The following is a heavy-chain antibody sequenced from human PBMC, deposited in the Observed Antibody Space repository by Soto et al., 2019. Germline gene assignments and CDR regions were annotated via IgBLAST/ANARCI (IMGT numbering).Heavy chain of an antibody. V-gene: IGHV1-2*02. CDR3: ATTSGYSYSNWFDP. CDR1: GYTFTGYY. CDR2: INPNSGGT. D-gene: IGHD3-3*01. J-gene: IGHJ5*02. Sequence: GASVKVSCKASGYTFTGYYMHWVRQAPGQGLEWMGWINPNSGGTNYAQKFQGRVTMTRDTSISTAYMELSRLRSDDTAVYYRATTSGYSYSNWFDPWGQGTLVTVSS.